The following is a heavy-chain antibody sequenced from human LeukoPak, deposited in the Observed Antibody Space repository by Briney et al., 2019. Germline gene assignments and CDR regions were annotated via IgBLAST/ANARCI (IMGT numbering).Heavy chain of an antibody. J-gene: IGHJ5*02. V-gene: IGHV1-69*04. CDR1: GGTFSSYA. CDR3: ARSAPASTALAGTWVGRFDP. D-gene: IGHD6-19*01. CDR2: IIPILGIA. Sequence: ASVKVSCKASGGTFSSYAISWVRQAPGQGLEWMGRIIPILGIANYAQKFQGRVTITADKSTSTAYIGLSSLRSEDTAVYYCARSAPASTALAGTWVGRFDPWGHGTLVTASS.